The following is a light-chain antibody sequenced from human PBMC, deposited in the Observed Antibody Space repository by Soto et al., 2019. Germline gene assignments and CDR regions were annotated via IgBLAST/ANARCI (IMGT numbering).Light chain of an antibody. CDR2: GNN. CDR1: TTNIGAGFG. Sequence: QAVVTQPPSLSGAPGQRVTISCTGTTTNIGAGFGVHWYQQLPGTAPKLLIFGNNNRPSGVPDRFSGSKSGTSASLAITGLHAGDEAYYYCQSYDSSLSDVLFGGGTKVTVL. J-gene: IGLJ2*01. V-gene: IGLV1-40*01. CDR3: QSYDSSLSDVL.